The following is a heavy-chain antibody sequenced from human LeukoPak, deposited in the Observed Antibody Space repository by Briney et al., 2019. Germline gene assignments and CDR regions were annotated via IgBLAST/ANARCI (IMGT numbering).Heavy chain of an antibody. V-gene: IGHV4-34*01. CDR2: INHSGST. CDR3: ARGHYYGSGTYNDY. D-gene: IGHD3-10*01. CDR1: GGSFSGYY. Sequence: SETLSLTCAVYGGSFSGYYWSWIRQPPGKGLEWIGEINHSGSTNYNPSLKSRVTISVDTSKNQFSLKLSSVTAADTAVYYCARGHYYGSGTYNDYWGQGTLVTVSS. J-gene: IGHJ4*02.